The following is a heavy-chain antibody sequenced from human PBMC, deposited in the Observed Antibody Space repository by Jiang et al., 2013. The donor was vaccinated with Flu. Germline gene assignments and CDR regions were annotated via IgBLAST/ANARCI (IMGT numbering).Heavy chain of an antibody. V-gene: IGHV6-1*01. J-gene: IGHJ4*02. CDR3: ARLTYEYYYDSSGYGVYFDY. CDR1: GDSVSSNSAA. Sequence: SQTLSLTCAISGDSVSSNSAAWNWIRQSPSRGLEWLGRTYYRSKWYNDYAVSVKSRITINPDTSKNQFSLQLNSVTPEDTAVYYCARLTYEYYYDSSGYGVYFDYWGQGTLVTVSS. D-gene: IGHD3-22*01. CDR2: TYYRSKWYN.